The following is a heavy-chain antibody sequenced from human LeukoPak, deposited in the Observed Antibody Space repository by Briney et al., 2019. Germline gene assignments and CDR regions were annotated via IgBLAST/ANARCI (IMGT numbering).Heavy chain of an antibody. D-gene: IGHD5-18*01. V-gene: IGHV4-31*03. CDR1: GGSISSGGYY. Sequence: SETLSLTCTVSGGSISSGGYYWSWIRQHPGKGLEWIGYIYYSGSTYYNPPLKSRVTISVDTSKNQFSLRLSSVTAADTAVYYCARAVDTAMRLSWFDPWGQGTLVTVSS. CDR3: ARAVDTAMRLSWFDP. CDR2: IYYSGST. J-gene: IGHJ5*02.